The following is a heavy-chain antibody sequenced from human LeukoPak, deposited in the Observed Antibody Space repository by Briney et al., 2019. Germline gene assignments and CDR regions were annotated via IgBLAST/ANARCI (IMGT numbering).Heavy chain of an antibody. V-gene: IGHV4-34*01. Sequence: SETLSLTCAVYGGSFSGYYWSWIRQPPGKGLEWIGEINHSGSTNYNPSLKSRVTISVDTSKNQFSLKLSSVTAADTVVYYCARGRRGGAAAGSYFDYWGQGTLVTVSS. CDR2: INHSGST. D-gene: IGHD6-13*01. CDR3: ARGRRGGAAAGSYFDY. J-gene: IGHJ4*02. CDR1: GGSFSGYY.